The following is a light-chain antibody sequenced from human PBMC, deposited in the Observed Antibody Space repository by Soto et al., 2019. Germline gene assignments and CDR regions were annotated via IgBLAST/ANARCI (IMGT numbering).Light chain of an antibody. V-gene: IGKV1-5*01. J-gene: IGKJ1*01. CDR2: DAS. CDR3: QQYNSYPWT. Sequence: DIQMTQSPSTLSASVGYRVTITCRASQSISSWLAWYQQKPWKAPKLLIYDASSLESGVPSRFSGSGSGTEFTLTISSLQPDDFATYYCQQYNSYPWTFGQGTTGDIK. CDR1: QSISSW.